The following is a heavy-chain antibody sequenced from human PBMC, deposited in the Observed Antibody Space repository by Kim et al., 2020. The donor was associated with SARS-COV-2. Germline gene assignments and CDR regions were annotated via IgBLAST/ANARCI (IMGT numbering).Heavy chain of an antibody. CDR3: AKLPYAIAVAGPGQNDWYFDL. CDR1: GFTFSSYA. CDR2: IYSGGSST. V-gene: IGHV3-23*03. Sequence: GGSLRLSCAASGFTFSSYAMSWVRQAPGKGLEWVSVIYSGGSSTYYADSVKGRFTISRDNSKNTLYLQMNSLRAEDTAVYYCAKLPYAIAVAGPGQNDWYFDLWGRGTLVTVSS. J-gene: IGHJ2*01. D-gene: IGHD6-19*01.